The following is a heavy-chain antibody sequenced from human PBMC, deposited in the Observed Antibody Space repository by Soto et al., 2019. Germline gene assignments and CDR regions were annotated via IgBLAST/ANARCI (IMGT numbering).Heavy chain of an antibody. CDR2: ISSTTNYI. J-gene: IGHJ4*02. Sequence: GSLRLSCAASGFTFTRYSMNWVRQAPGKGLEWVSSISSTTNYIYYGDSMKGRFTISRDNGKNSLYLEIHSLRAEDTAVYYCARESEDLTSNFDYWGQGTLVTVSS. V-gene: IGHV3-21*06. CDR1: GFTFTRYS. CDR3: ARESEDLTSNFDY.